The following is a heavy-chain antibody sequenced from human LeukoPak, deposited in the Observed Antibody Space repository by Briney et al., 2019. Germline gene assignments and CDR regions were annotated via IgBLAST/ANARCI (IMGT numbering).Heavy chain of an antibody. CDR2: IYSGGDT. V-gene: IGHV3-53*01. CDR1: GLTVSDNY. D-gene: IGHD5-18*01. CDR3: ARGKPGYSYGYFDN. Sequence: GGSLRLSCAASGLTVSDNYMSWVRQAPGKGLEWVSVIYSGGDTYYADSVKGRFTISRDNSKNTLYLQMNSLRVEDTAVYYCARGKPGYSYGYFDNWGQGTLITVSS. J-gene: IGHJ4*02.